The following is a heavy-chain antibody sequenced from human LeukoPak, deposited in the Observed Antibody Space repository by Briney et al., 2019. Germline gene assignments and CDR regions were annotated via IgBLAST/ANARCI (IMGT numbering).Heavy chain of an antibody. CDR1: GFTFSSYA. CDR3: AKDPRGSLSVY. J-gene: IGHJ4*02. Sequence: GGSLRLSCAASGFTFSSYAMTWVRQAPGKGLEWVSGIRGDGVTTYYADSVKGRLTISRDNSKNTLYLQMNSLRAEDTAVYYCAKDPRGSLSVYWGQGTLVTVSS. CDR2: IRGDGVTT. D-gene: IGHD3-10*01. V-gene: IGHV3-23*01.